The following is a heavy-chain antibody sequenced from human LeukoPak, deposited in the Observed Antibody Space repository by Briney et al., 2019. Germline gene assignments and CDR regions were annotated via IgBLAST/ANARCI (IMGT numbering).Heavy chain of an antibody. Sequence: PGGSLRLSCAASGFTFDDYGMSWVRQARGKGLEGGSGIYWNGGSTIYADSVKGRFTISRDNAKNSLYLQMNSLRAEDTALYFCARDRDSSRYSNDAFDIWVQGTMVTVSS. V-gene: IGHV3-20*04. CDR2: IYWNGGST. D-gene: IGHD3-22*01. CDR1: GFTFDDYG. CDR3: ARDRDSSRYSNDAFDI. J-gene: IGHJ3*02.